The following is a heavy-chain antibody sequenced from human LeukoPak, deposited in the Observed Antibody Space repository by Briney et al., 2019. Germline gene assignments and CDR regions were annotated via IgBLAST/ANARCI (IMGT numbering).Heavy chain of an antibody. CDR1: GFTFSSYA. Sequence: GGSLRLSCAASGFTFSSYAMSWVRQAPGKGLEWVSAISGSGSTTYYVDSVKGRFTISRDNSKNTLYLQMNSLRVEDTAVYYCARGQDYGDSNWFDPWGQGALVTVSS. CDR3: ARGQDYGDSNWFDP. D-gene: IGHD4-17*01. V-gene: IGHV3-23*01. CDR2: ISGSGSTT. J-gene: IGHJ5*02.